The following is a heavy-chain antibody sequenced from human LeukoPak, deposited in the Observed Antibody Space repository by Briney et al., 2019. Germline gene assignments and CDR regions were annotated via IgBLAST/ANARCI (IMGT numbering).Heavy chain of an antibody. CDR1: GFSLSTSGVG. CDR2: IYWDDDK. J-gene: IGHJ4*02. D-gene: IGHD4-17*01. CDR3: AHSKLRYSYGDYESDYFDY. Sequence: SGPTLVKPTQTLTLTCTFSGFSLSTSGVGVGWIRQPPGKALEWLALIYWDDDKRYSPSLKSRLTITKDTSKNQVVLTMTNMDPVDTATYYCAHSKLRYSYGDYESDYFDYWGQGTLVTVSS. V-gene: IGHV2-5*02.